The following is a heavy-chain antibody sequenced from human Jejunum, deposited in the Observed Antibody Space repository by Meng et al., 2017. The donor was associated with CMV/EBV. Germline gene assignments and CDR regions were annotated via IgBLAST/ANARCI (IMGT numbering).Heavy chain of an antibody. J-gene: IGHJ6*02. Sequence: FAFNTYEFNWVLQAPGKWLEWISYINFSGNSKYYADSVRGRFTISRDNSKNSLYLLMSSLGVEDTAVYYCASWYSSSSPYYYGMDVWGQGTTVTVSS. D-gene: IGHD6-6*01. CDR1: FAFNTYE. CDR2: INFSGNSK. CDR3: ASWYSSSSPYYYGMDV. V-gene: IGHV3-48*03.